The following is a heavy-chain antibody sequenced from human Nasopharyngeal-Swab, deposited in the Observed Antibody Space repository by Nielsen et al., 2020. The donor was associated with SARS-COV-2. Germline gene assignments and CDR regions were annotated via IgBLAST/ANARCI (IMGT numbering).Heavy chain of an antibody. CDR2: IYYSGST. D-gene: IGHD2-2*01. V-gene: IGHV4-30-4*01. Sequence: WMRQPPGKGLEWVGYIYYSGSTYYNPSLKSRVTISVDTSKNQFSLKLSSVTAADTAVYYCARDAAGYCSSTSCYAGTGMDVWGQGTPVTVSS. J-gene: IGHJ6*02. CDR3: ARDAAGYCSSTSCYAGTGMDV.